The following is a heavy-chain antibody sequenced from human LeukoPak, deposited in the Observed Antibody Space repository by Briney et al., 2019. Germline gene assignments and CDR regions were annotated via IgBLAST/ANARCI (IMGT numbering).Heavy chain of an antibody. CDR2: ILGSGSTL. CDR1: GFTFSGYT. J-gene: IGHJ4*02. V-gene: IGHV3-23*01. Sequence: GESLRLSCAASGFTFSGYTMSWVRQAPGKGLEWVSSILGSGSTLYYADSVKGRFTISRDNSKNTLYLQMNSLRAEDTAVYYCAKDREPDNRWNFDYWGQGTLVTVSS. CDR3: AKDREPDNRWNFDY. D-gene: IGHD1-1*01.